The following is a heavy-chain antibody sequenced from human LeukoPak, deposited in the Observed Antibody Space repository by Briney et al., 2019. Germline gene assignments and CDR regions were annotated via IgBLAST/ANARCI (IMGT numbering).Heavy chain of an antibody. CDR2: ISSSSTTK. Sequence: GGSLRLSCAASGFTFSAYDMNWVRQAPGKGLKWLSYISSSSTTKYHADSVKGRFTISRDNAKNSLYLQMNSLRAEDTAVYYCATSTSGSGWYDAGTDAFDIWGQGTMVTVSS. CDR1: GFTFSAYD. V-gene: IGHV3-11*01. CDR3: ATSTSGSGWYDAGTDAFDI. D-gene: IGHD6-19*01. J-gene: IGHJ3*02.